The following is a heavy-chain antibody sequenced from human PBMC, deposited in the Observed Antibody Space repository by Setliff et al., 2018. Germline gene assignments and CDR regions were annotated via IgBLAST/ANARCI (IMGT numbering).Heavy chain of an antibody. J-gene: IGHJ4*02. CDR2: ILYDGSNK. V-gene: IGHV3-30*02. CDR1: GFTPGMYG. Sequence: QPGGSLRLSCAASGFTPGMYGMHWVRQAPGKGLEWVAFILYDGSNKYYADSVKGRFTISRDDSKKTLYLQMNSLRAEDTAVYYCAKRGDSSSWLEYWGQGTLVTVSS. CDR3: AKRGDSSSWLEY. D-gene: IGHD6-13*01.